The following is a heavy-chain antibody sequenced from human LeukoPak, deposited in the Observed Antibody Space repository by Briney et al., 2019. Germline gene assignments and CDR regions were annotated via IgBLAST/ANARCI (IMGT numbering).Heavy chain of an antibody. V-gene: IGHV4-34*01. CDR1: GGSFSGHY. CDR3: AGGRTGAAALDF. CDR2: STHSGST. Sequence: SETLSLTCAVYGGSFSGHYWTWIRQPPGKGLEWIGESTHSGSTNYNPSLKSRVTISVDTSKNQFSLKLTSVSAADTAVYHCAGGRTGAAALDFWGPGTLVTVSS. J-gene: IGHJ4*02. D-gene: IGHD2-2*01.